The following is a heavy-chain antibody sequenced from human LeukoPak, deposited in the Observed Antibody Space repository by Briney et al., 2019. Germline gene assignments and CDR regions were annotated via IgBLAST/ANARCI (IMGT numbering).Heavy chain of an antibody. CDR3: ARVQRTNWGPFDY. CDR2: INSDGSST. J-gene: IGHJ4*02. D-gene: IGHD7-27*01. Sequence: PSETLSLTCTVSGGSISSSSYYWGWIRQPPGKGLVWVSRINSDGSSTSYADSVKGRFTISRDNAKNTLYLQMNSLRAEDTAVYYCARVQRTNWGPFDYWGRGTLVTVSS. CDR1: GGSISSSSYY. V-gene: IGHV3-74*01.